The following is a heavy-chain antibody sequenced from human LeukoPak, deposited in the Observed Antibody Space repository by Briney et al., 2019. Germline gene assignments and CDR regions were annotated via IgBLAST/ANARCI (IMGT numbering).Heavy chain of an antibody. CDR3: ASARHGDSTWAY. J-gene: IGHJ4*02. CDR1: GIIFINYW. V-gene: IGHV5-51*01. D-gene: IGHD4-17*01. CDR2: IYFGDYET. Sequence: GESLKISCKGSGIIFINYWIGWVRQMPGKGLEWMGFIYFGDYETRYRPSFQGQVTISADKSISTAYLHWSSLKASDSAMYYCASARHGDSTWAYWGQGTLVTVSS.